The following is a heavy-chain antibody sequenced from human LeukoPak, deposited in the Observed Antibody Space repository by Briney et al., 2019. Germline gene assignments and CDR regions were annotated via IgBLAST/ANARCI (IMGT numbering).Heavy chain of an antibody. CDR2: IIPILGIA. J-gene: IGHJ4*02. D-gene: IGHD6-19*01. CDR1: GGTFSSYA. V-gene: IGHV1-69*04. Sequence: SVKVSCKASGGTFSSYAISWVRQAPVQGLEWMGRIIPILGIANYAQKFQGRVTITADKSTSTAYMELSSLRSEDTSVYYCAREESSGHDYWGQGTLVTVSS. CDR3: AREESSGHDY.